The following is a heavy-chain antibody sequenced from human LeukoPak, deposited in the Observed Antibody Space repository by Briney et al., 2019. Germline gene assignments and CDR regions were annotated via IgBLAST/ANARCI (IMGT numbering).Heavy chain of an antibody. D-gene: IGHD1-26*01. J-gene: IGHJ4*02. CDR2: IRYDGSNK. Sequence: GGSLRLSCAASGFTFSSYGMHWVRQAPGKGLEWVAFIRYDGSNKYYADSVKGRFTISRDNSKNTLYLQMNSLGAEDTAVYYCAKDWEASADFDYWGQGTLVTVSS. V-gene: IGHV3-30*02. CDR1: GFTFSSYG. CDR3: AKDWEASADFDY.